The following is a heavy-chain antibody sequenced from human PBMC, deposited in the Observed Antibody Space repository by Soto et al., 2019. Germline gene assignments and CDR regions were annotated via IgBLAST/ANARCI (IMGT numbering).Heavy chain of an antibody. V-gene: IGHV3-23*01. J-gene: IGHJ4*02. CDR3: AKDTDHYDSSGYYYVQGDY. CDR1: GFTFRSYA. D-gene: IGHD3-22*01. CDR2: ISGSGGST. Sequence: PGGSLRLSFAASGFTFRSYAMGWVRQAPGKGLEWVSAISGSGGSTYYADSVKGRFTISRDNSKNTLYLQMNSLRAEDTAVYYCAKDTDHYDSSGYYYVQGDYWGQGT.